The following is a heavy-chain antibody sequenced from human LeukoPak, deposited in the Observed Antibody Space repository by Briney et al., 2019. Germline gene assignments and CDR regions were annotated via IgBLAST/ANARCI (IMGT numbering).Heavy chain of an antibody. CDR2: IRYDGSNK. V-gene: IGHV3-30*02. CDR1: GFTFSSYG. D-gene: IGHD6-13*01. CDR3: AVSGYSSSWEEYYFDY. J-gene: IGHJ4*02. Sequence: PGGSLRLSCAASGFTFSSYGMHWVRQAPGKGLEWVAFIRYDGSNKYYADSVKGRLTISRDNSKNTLYLQMNSLRAEDTAVYYCAVSGYSSSWEEYYFDYWGQGTLVTVSS.